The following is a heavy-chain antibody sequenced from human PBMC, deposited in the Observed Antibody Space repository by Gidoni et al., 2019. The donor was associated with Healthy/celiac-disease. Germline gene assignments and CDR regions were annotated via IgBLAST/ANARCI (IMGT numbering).Heavy chain of an antibody. J-gene: IGHJ4*02. V-gene: IGHV4-39*01. D-gene: IGHD5-12*01. Sequence: QLQLQESGPGLVKPSETLSLTCTASGGSISSSSYYWGWIRQPPGKGLEWIGSIYYSGSTYYNPSLKSRVTISVDTSKNQFSLKLSSVTAADTAVYYCARQRWLQFIDYWGQGTLVTVSS. CDR2: IYYSGST. CDR1: GGSISSSSYY. CDR3: ARQRWLQFIDY.